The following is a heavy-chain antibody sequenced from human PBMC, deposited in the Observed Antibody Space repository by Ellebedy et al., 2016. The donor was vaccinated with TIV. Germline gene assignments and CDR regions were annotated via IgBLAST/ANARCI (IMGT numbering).Heavy chain of an antibody. CDR1: GFIFSSYS. J-gene: IGHJ3*02. CDR3: GTSALNWGPDGFDI. CDR2: IHNVGST. D-gene: IGHD7-27*01. V-gene: IGHV3-66*01. Sequence: GESLKISCAASGFIFSSYSMSWVRQAPGKGLDWVSVIHNVGSTFHADSVKGRFTISTDNSKNILYLQMNSLRVEDTAVYYCGTSALNWGPDGFDIWGQGTMVTVSS.